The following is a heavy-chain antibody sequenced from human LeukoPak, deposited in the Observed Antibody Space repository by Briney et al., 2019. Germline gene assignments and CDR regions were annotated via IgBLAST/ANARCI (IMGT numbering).Heavy chain of an antibody. D-gene: IGHD3-9*01. CDR1: GFTFSSYG. CDR3: ATAESNYDILTGYSRY. V-gene: IGHV3-30*19. Sequence: GGSLRLSCAASGFTFSSYGMHWVRQAPGKGLEWVAVISYDGSNKYYADSVKGRFTISRDNSKNTLYLQMNSLRAEDTAVYYCATAESNYDILTGYSRYWGQGTLVTVSS. J-gene: IGHJ4*02. CDR2: ISYDGSNK.